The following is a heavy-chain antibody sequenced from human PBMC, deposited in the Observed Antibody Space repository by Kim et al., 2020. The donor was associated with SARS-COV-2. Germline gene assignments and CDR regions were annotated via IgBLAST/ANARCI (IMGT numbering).Heavy chain of an antibody. J-gene: IGHJ5*02. CDR1: GGSFSGYY. CDR3: ARGRKGYLRLRHWFDP. CDR2: INHSGST. Sequence: SETLSLTCAVYGGSFSGYYWSWIRQPPGKGLEWIGEINHSGSTNYNPSLKSRVTISVDTSKNQFSLKLSSVTAADTAVYYCARGRKGYLRLRHWFDPWGQGTLVTVSS. D-gene: IGHD4-17*01. V-gene: IGHV4-34*01.